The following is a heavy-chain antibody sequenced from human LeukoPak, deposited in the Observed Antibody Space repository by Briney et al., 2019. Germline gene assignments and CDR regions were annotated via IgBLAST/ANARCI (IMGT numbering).Heavy chain of an antibody. Sequence: PSETLSLTCAVYGGSFSGYYWSWIRQPPGKGLEWIGEINHSGSTNYNPSLKSRVTISVDTSKNQFSLKLSSVTAADTAVYYCARGRRKQLWLDYYYMDVWGKGTTVTVSS. V-gene: IGHV4-34*01. CDR3: ARGRRKQLWLDYYYMDV. CDR2: INHSGST. J-gene: IGHJ6*03. CDR1: GGSFSGYY. D-gene: IGHD5-18*01.